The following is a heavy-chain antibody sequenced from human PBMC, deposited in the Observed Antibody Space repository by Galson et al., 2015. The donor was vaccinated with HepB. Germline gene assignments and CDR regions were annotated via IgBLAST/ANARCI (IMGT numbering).Heavy chain of an antibody. D-gene: IGHD6-19*01. CDR3: AGDPGDLEESGWYYFDH. V-gene: IGHV3-48*02. Sequence: SLRLSCAASGFTFSTYSMNWVRQAPGKGLEWVAFITRTSNTIYYADSVKGRFTISRDNARNSLYLQMNSLRDEDTAVYYCAGDPGDLEESGWYYFDHWGPGTPVTVSS. J-gene: IGHJ4*02. CDR2: ITRTSNTI. CDR1: GFTFSTYS.